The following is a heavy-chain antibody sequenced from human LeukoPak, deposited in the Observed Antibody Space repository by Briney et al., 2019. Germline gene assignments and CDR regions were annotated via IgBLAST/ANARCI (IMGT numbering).Heavy chain of an antibody. CDR3: ARVGYGDYGYGYYYGMDV. Sequence: PGRSLRLSCAASRFTFSSYAMHWVRQAPGKGLEWVAVISYDGSNKYYADSVKGRFTISRDNSKNTLYLQMNSLRAEDTAVYYCARVGYGDYGYGYYYGMDVWGKGTTVTVSS. V-gene: IGHV3-30*04. CDR2: ISYDGSNK. D-gene: IGHD4-17*01. J-gene: IGHJ6*04. CDR1: RFTFSSYA.